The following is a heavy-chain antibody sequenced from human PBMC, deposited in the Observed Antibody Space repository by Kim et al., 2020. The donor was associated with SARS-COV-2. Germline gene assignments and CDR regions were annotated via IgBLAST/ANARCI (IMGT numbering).Heavy chain of an antibody. CDR3: ARHLARLLWFGEAPGDY. CDR2: IYYSGST. J-gene: IGHJ4*02. Sequence: SEALSLTCTVSGGSISSSSYYWGWIRQPPGKGLEWIGSIYYSGSTYYNPSLKSRVTISVDTSKNQFSLKLSSVTAADTAVYYCARHLARLLWFGEAPGDYWGQGTLVTVSS. D-gene: IGHD3-10*01. CDR1: GGSISSSSYY. V-gene: IGHV4-39*01.